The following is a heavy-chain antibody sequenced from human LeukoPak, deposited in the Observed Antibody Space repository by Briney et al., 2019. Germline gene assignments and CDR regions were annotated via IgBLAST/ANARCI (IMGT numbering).Heavy chain of an antibody. CDR2: ISYVGSTK. D-gene: IGHD3-22*01. V-gene: IGHV3-30*18. CDR3: AKDRAHYYDSSSYYDPPDY. CDR1: GFTFSSYG. Sequence: GGSLRLSCAASGFTFSSYGMHWVRQAPGKGLEWVAVISYVGSTKYYADSVKGRFTISRDNSKNTLYLQMNSLRAEDTAVYYCAKDRAHYYDSSSYYDPPDYWGQGTLVTVSS. J-gene: IGHJ4*02.